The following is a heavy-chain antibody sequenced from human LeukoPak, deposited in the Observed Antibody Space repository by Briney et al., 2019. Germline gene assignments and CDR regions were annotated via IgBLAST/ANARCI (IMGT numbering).Heavy chain of an antibody. J-gene: IGHJ4*02. CDR2: IYTSGST. CDR3: ARARVLRGGSSFVYDY. CDR1: GGSISSYY. V-gene: IGHV4-4*07. Sequence: SETLSLTCTVPGGSISSYYWSWIRQPAGKGLEWIGRIYTSGSTNYNPSLKSRVTMSVDTSKNQFSLKLSSATAADTAVYYCARARVLRGGSSFVYDYWGQGTLVTVSS. D-gene: IGHD1-26*01.